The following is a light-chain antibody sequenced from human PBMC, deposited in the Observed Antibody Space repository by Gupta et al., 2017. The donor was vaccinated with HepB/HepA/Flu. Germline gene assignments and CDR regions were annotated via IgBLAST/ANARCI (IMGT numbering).Light chain of an antibody. J-gene: IGKJ3*01. Sequence: EVVLTQSPATLSLSPGERSTLSCRASQSVSIYLAWYQQKPGQAPRLLIYDASNRATGIPARFTASASGTDFPLTISTLELEDFPLYSFQRRSDWPWTFGHGTKVDIK. V-gene: IGKV3-11*01. CDR3: QRRSDWPWT. CDR2: DAS. CDR1: QSVSIY.